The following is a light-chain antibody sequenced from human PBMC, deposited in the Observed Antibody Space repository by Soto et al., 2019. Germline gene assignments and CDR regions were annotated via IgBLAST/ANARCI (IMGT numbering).Light chain of an antibody. CDR1: RSDIGIYDY. Sequence: QSALTQPRSVSGSPGQSVTISCTGTRSDIGIYDYVSWCQHHPNTAPKLIIYDVGERPSGVPDRFSGSKSGNTASLIISGLQAEDEADYYCCSYAGTYSYVFGTGTKVTVL. V-gene: IGLV2-11*01. CDR2: DVG. J-gene: IGLJ1*01. CDR3: CSYAGTYSYV.